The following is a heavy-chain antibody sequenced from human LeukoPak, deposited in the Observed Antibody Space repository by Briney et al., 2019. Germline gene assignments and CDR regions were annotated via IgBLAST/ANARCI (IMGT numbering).Heavy chain of an antibody. V-gene: IGHV1-69*04. CDR1: GGTFTSFA. CDR3: LTGPGGSDLPQH. J-gene: IGHJ1*01. D-gene: IGHD1-26*01. Sequence: SVKVSCKASGGTFTSFAISWVRQAPGQGLEWMGRIIPNFDKTNYAQKLQGRVTITTDTSTTTAYMELNSLSSEDTAVYYCLTGPGGSDLPQHWGQGTLVTVSS. CDR2: IIPNFDKT.